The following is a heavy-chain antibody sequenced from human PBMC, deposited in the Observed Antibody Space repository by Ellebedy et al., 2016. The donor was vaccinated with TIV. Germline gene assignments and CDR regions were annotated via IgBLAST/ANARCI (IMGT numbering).Heavy chain of an antibody. CDR3: ARGGYDILTGLNYYYYMDV. V-gene: IGHV1-69*13. D-gene: IGHD3-9*01. CDR1: GGTFSSYA. J-gene: IGHJ6*03. CDR2: IIPIFGTA. Sequence: SVKVSCXASGGTFSSYAISWVRQAPGQGLEWMGGIIPIFGTANYAQKFQGRVTITADESTSTAYMELSSLRSEDTAVYYCARGGYDILTGLNYYYYMDVWGKGTTVTVSS.